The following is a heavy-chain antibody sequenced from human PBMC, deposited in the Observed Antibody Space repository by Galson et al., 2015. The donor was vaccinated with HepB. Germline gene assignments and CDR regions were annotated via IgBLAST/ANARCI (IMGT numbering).Heavy chain of an antibody. D-gene: IGHD3-22*01. CDR1: GFTFSSYW. CDR3: AREENYYDSSNPPPYWYFDL. CDR2: IKQDGSEK. V-gene: IGHV3-7*03. J-gene: IGHJ2*01. Sequence: SLRLSCAASGFTFSSYWMSWVRQAPGKGLEWVANIKQDGSEKYYVDSVKGRFTISRDNAKNSLYLQMNSLRAEDTAVYYCAREENYYDSSNPPPYWYFDLWGRGTLVTVSS.